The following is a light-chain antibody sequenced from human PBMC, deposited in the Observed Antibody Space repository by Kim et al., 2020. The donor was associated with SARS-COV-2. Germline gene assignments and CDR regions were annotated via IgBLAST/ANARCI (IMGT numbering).Light chain of an antibody. CDR3: NSRDSNNDVV. CDR1: RRKTDY. J-gene: IGLJ2*01. V-gene: IGLV3-19*01. Sequence: VDMGPTVRMACKEDRRKTDYATWQQQKPAQAPILLNYGKSNRPSGIPVRFSNSTSGNTASLTIAGTQAGDDAYCYCNSRDSNNDVVFGGGTKLTVL. CDR2: GKS.